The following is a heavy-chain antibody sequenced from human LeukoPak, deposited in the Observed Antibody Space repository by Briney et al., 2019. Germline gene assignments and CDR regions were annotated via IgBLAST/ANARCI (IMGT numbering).Heavy chain of an antibody. CDR1: GYTFTSYD. D-gene: IGHD3-22*01. Sequence: ASVKVSCKASGYTFTSYDINWVRQATGQGLEWMGWMNPNSGNTGYAQKFQGRVTMTRNTSISTAYMELSSLRSEDTAVYYCARSLGVAVIKDYYYGMDVWGQGTTVTVSS. CDR2: MNPNSGNT. CDR3: ARSLGVAVIKDYYYGMDV. J-gene: IGHJ6*02. V-gene: IGHV1-8*01.